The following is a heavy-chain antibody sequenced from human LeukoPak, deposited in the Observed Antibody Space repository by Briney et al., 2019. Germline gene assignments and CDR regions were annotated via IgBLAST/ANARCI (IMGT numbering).Heavy chain of an antibody. D-gene: IGHD3-22*01. CDR3: AKDMSATYYYDSSGYYFAANAFDI. CDR2: ISSSSSYI. Sequence: GGSLRLSCAASGFTFSSYSMNWVRQAPGKGLEWVSSISSSSSYIYYADSVKGRFTISRDNAKNSLYLQMNSLRAEDTALYYCAKDMSATYYYDSSGYYFAANAFDIWGQGTMVTVSS. J-gene: IGHJ3*02. V-gene: IGHV3-21*04. CDR1: GFTFSSYS.